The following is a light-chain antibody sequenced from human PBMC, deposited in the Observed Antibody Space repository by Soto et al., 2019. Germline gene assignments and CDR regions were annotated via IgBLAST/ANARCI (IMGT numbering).Light chain of an antibody. CDR2: DAS. J-gene: IGKJ1*01. Sequence: DIQMTQSPFTLSASVGDRVTITCRASQSINARLAWHQQKPGKAPKVLIYDASNLESGVPSRLSGSGSGREFTLTISSLQPDDFATYYCQQYNSYQCTVGLGTKVDI. CDR1: QSINAR. CDR3: QQYNSYQCT. V-gene: IGKV1-5*01.